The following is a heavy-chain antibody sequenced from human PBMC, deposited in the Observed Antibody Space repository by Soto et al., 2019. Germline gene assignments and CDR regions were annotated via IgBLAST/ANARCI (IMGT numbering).Heavy chain of an antibody. CDR3: ASLSAPIEY. V-gene: IGHV3-74*01. CDR1: GFTFSSYW. J-gene: IGHJ4*02. Sequence: GWSLRLSCAASGFTFSSYWMHLVRRAPGKGLVWVSHIDPNGDITNYADSVKGRFTISRDNAKNTLFLQMNSLRAEDTAVYYCASLSAPIEYWGQGTLVTVSS. D-gene: IGHD3-3*01. CDR2: IDPNGDIT.